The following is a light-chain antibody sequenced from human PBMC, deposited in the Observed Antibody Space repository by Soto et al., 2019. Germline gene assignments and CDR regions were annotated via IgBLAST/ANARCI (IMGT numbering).Light chain of an antibody. Sequence: SVLTRAASVSRSPGQAITISRTGTSSDVGSYNLVSWYQQHPGKAPKLMIYEVSKRPSGVSNRFSGSKSGNTASLTISGLQAEDEADYYCCSYAGSSTFAFGGGTKVTVL. V-gene: IGLV2-23*02. CDR1: SSDVGSYNL. CDR3: CSYAGSSTFA. J-gene: IGLJ2*01. CDR2: EVS.